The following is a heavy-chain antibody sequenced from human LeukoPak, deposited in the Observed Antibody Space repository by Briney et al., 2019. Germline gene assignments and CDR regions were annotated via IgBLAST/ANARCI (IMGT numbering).Heavy chain of an antibody. CDR2: INPSGGST. J-gene: IGHJ4*02. CDR1: GYTLTSYY. CDR3: ARAGSGSYFDY. D-gene: IGHD3-10*01. V-gene: IGHV1-46*01. Sequence: ASVKVSCKASGYTLTSYYMHWVRQAPGQGLEWMGIINPSGGSTTYAQKFQGRVTLTRDTSTSTVYMEVSSLRSEDTVVYYCARAGSGSYFDYWGQGSLVTVSS.